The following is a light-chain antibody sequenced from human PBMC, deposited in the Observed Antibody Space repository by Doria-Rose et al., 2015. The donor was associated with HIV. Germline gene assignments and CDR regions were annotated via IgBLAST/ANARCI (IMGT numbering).Light chain of an antibody. Sequence: QLTQSPSSLSASVGDRLTITCQASQDISNYLNWYQQKPGKAPKLLIYDASNLERGVPSRFSGSGSGTDFTLTISSLQPEDIATCYCQQYDDLPYTFGQGTNLKIK. J-gene: IGKJ2*01. CDR2: DAS. CDR1: QDISNY. V-gene: IGKV1-33*01. CDR3: QQYDDLPYT.